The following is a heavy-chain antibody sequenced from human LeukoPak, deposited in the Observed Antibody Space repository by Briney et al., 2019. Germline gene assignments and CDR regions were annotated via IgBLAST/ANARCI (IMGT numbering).Heavy chain of an antibody. CDR2: IRDSAGST. V-gene: IGHV3-23*01. J-gene: IGHJ4*02. D-gene: IGHD3-10*01. CDR1: GFTFSSYA. Sequence: GGSLRLSCAASGFTFSSYAMSWVRQAPGKGLEWVSVIRDSAGSTFYADSVKGRFTISRDNSKNTLYLQMNSLSAEDTAVYYCAKRASGSGTSLYYFDYWGQGTLVTVSS. CDR3: AKRASGSGTSLYYFDY.